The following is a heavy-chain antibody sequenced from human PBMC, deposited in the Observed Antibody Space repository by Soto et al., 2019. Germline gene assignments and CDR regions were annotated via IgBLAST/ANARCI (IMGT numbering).Heavy chain of an antibody. V-gene: IGHV4-34*01. D-gene: IGHD2-2*01. CDR2: INHSGST. CDR3: AREGRGYCSSTSCGNFDY. J-gene: IGHJ4*02. Sequence: QVQLQQWGAGLLKPSETLSLTCAVYGGSFSGYYWSWIRQPPGKGLEWIGEINHSGSTNYNPSLKSRVTISVDTSKNQFSLKLSSVTAADTAVYYCAREGRGYCSSTSCGNFDYWGQGTLVTVSS. CDR1: GGSFSGYY.